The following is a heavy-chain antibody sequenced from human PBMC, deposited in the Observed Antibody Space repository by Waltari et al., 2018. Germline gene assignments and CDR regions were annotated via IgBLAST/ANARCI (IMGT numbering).Heavy chain of an antibody. CDR3: ARDLDKYGHGTPNDY. CDR1: GFMFSDFS. Sequence: EVQLVESGGGLVQPGGSLRLSCAASGFMFSDFSMTWVRQAPGKGVGWVSSISFSSTTISYADSGKGRFTISRDNAKNSLYLQMNSLRAEDTAVYYCARDLDKYGHGTPNDYWGQGTLVTVSS. CDR2: ISFSSTTI. V-gene: IGHV3-48*04. D-gene: IGHD4-17*01. J-gene: IGHJ4*02.